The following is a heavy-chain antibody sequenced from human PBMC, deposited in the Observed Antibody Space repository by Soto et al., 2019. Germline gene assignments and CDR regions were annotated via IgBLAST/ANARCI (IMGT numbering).Heavy chain of an antibody. CDR1: GYTFSNYY. V-gene: IGHV1-46*01. CDR2: IYPRVGTA. Sequence: ASVKVSCKASGYTFSNYYMHWVRQAPGQGLEWMGIIYPRVGTARYAQKFQGRVAMTRDTSASTFYMQLSSLRSEDTALYYCARDISSTWYLQDYWGQGTLVTVST. J-gene: IGHJ4*02. D-gene: IGHD6-13*01. CDR3: ARDISSTWYLQDY.